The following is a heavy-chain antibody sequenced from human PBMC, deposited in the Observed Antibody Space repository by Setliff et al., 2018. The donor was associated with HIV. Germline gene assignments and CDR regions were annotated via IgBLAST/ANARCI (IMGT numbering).Heavy chain of an antibody. V-gene: IGHV3-11*03. CDR1: GFIFSDYY. J-gene: IGHJ4*02. Sequence: PGGSLRLSCVTSGFIFSDYYMSWVRQAPGKGLEWLSYVSDSGTFKQYADSVEGRFTISRDNAKNLLYLQMNSLETEDTAVYYCTFPANSWAVAFDFWGQGMLVTVSS. CDR2: VSDSGTFK. CDR3: TFPANSWAVAFDF. D-gene: IGHD6-19*01.